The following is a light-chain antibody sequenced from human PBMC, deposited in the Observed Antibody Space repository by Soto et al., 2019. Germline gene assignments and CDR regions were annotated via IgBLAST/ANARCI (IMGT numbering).Light chain of an antibody. Sequence: EVVMTQSPATLSVSPGERATLSCRASQSVTSNYLAWYQQKPGQAPRLLIYGISTRATGVPDRFSGSGSGTDFTLTISRLEPEDFAVYYCQKYTDWPLTCGRGTKGDIK. V-gene: IGKV3-20*01. J-gene: IGKJ1*01. CDR3: QKYTDWPLT. CDR1: QSVTSNY. CDR2: GIS.